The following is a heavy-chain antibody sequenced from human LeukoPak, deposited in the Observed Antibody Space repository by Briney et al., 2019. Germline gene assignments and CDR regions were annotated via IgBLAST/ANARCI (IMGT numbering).Heavy chain of an antibody. V-gene: IGHV3-21*01. CDR1: GFTLSTYS. J-gene: IGHJ4*02. Sequence: GGSLRLSSVASGFTLSTYSMHWVRQAPGKGLEWVSSTDSTGASIYYADSVKGRITISRDNAKNSLYLQMNTLRAEDTAVYYCARERGLVTSGAAKRLYYFDYWGQGTLVTVSS. D-gene: IGHD1-26*01. CDR2: TDSTGASI. CDR3: ARERGLVTSGAAKRLYYFDY.